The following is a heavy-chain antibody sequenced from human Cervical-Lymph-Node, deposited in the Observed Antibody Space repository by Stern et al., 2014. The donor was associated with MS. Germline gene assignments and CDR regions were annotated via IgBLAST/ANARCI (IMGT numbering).Heavy chain of an antibody. Sequence: VQLVESGSGLVKPSQTLSLTCAVSGGSISSGGYSWSWIRQPPGKGLEWIGYIYHSGSTYYNPSLNSRVTISVDRSKNQLSLKLSSVTAADTAVYYCARSSVTTPNAFDIWGQGTMVTVSS. J-gene: IGHJ3*02. D-gene: IGHD4-17*01. CDR3: ARSSVTTPNAFDI. CDR1: GGSISSGGYS. CDR2: IYHSGST. V-gene: IGHV4-30-2*01.